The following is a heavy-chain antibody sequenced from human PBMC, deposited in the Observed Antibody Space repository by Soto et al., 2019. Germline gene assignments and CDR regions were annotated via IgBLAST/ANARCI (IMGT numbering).Heavy chain of an antibody. CDR2: INHSGST. CDR3: ARRTSQVAQRYYYDSGGYLNRGFYYYYGMDV. D-gene: IGHD3-22*01. Sequence: SETLSLTCAVYGGSFSCYYWSWIRQPPGKGLEWIGEINHSGSTNYNPSLKSRVTISVDTSKNQFSLKLSSVTAADTAVYYCARRTSQVAQRYYYDSGGYLNRGFYYYYGMDVWGQGTTVTVS. CDR1: GGSFSCYY. V-gene: IGHV4-34*01. J-gene: IGHJ6*02.